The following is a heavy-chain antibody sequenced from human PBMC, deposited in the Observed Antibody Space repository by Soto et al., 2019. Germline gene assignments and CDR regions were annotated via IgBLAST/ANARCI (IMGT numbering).Heavy chain of an antibody. V-gene: IGHV4-30-4*01. Sequence: SETLSLTCTVSCGSLSSGDYYWSWIRQPPGKGLEWIGYIYYSGKTHYNPSLKSRTTISVDRSRNQFSLQVSSVTAADTAVYYCAKNLPRTGRFDYWGQGTVVTVSS. CDR2: IYYSGKT. J-gene: IGHJ4*02. CDR3: AKNLPRTGRFDY. CDR1: CGSLSSGDYY.